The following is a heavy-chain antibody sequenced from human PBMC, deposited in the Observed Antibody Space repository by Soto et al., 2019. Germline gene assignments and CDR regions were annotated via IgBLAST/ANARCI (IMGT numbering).Heavy chain of an antibody. J-gene: IGHJ5*02. Sequence: ASVKVSCKASGYTFTSYGINWVRQAPLQGREWMGWISAYNGNTNYRQKLQGRVTMTTDTSTSTAYMELRRLRSDDTAVDYCARVYYGLRFDPWGQGPLVTVSS. CDR3: ARVYYGLRFDP. V-gene: IGHV1-18*01. D-gene: IGHD3-3*01. CDR2: ISAYNGNT. CDR1: GYTFTSYG.